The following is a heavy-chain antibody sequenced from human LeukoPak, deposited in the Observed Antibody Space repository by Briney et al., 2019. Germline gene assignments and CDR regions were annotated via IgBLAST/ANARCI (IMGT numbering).Heavy chain of an antibody. J-gene: IGHJ4*02. CDR2: INHSGST. V-gene: IGHV4-34*01. D-gene: IGHD6-13*01. CDR3: ARGLRCSSWYYTIRAAEAFFDY. CDR1: GGSFSGYY. Sequence: PSETLSLTCAVYGGSFSGYYWSWIRQPPGKGLEWIGEINHSGSTNYNPSLKSRVTISVDTSKNQFSLKLSSVTAADTAVYYCARGLRCSSWYYTIRAAEAFFDYWGQGTLVTVSS.